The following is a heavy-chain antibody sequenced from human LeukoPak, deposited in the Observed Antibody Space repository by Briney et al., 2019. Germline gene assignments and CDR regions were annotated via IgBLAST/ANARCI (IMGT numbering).Heavy chain of an antibody. D-gene: IGHD2-2*01. J-gene: IGHJ6*03. CDR2: IRYDGSNK. CDR3: AKEMGDIVVVPAADYMDV. Sequence: PGGSLRLSCAASGFTFSSYGMHWVRQAPGKGLEWVAFIRYDGSNKYYADSVKGRFTISRDNSKNTLYLQMNSLRAEDTAVYYCAKEMGDIVVVPAADYMDVWGKGTTVTVSS. CDR1: GFTFSSYG. V-gene: IGHV3-30*02.